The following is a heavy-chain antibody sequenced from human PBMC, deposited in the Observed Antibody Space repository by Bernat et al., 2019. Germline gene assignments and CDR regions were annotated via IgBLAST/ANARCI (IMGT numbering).Heavy chain of an antibody. CDR3: ARSGALAEQPFDY. D-gene: IGHD3-10*01. Sequence: EVQLAESGGGLVQPGGSLKLSCAASGFTFSDSTMQWVRQASGNALEWVGRVRTQANSYTTSYAASVKGRFTISRDDSRNMAYLQLNILKIEDTAVYYCARSGALAEQPFDYWGQGTLVTVSS. CDR1: GFTFSDST. CDR2: VRTQANSYTT. V-gene: IGHV3-73*01. J-gene: IGHJ4*02.